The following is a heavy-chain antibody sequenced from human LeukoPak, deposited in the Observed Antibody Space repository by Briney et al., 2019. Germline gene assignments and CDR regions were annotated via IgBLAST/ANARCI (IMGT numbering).Heavy chain of an antibody. CDR2: FNHGGNT. V-gene: IGHV4-39*07. D-gene: IGHD2-21*01. CDR3: ATDRDLRWFYF. J-gene: IGHJ4*02. Sequence: SETLSLTCTVSDDSAYSSGFYWGWTRQPPGKGLEWIGSFNHGGNTYYNPSLKSRVTISGDTYKKQFSLKLSSVTAADTAVYYCATDRDLRWFYFWGQGTLVTVSS. CDR1: DDSAYSSGFY.